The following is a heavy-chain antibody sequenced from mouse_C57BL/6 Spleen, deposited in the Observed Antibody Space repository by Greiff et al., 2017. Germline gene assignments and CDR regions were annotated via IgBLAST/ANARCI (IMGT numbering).Heavy chain of an antibody. Sequence: LQQSGAELVRPGSSVKLSCKASGYTFTSYWMDWVKQRPGQGLEWIGNIYPSDSETHYNQKFKDKATLTVDKSSSTAYMQLSSLTSEDSAVYYCARGDYGSSLAWFAYWGQGTLVTVSA. CDR3: ARGDYGSSLAWFAY. CDR2: IYPSDSET. D-gene: IGHD1-1*01. V-gene: IGHV1-61*01. CDR1: GYTFTSYW. J-gene: IGHJ3*01.